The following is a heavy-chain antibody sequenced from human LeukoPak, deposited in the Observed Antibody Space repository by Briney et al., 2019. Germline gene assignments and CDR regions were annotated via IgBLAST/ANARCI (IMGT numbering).Heavy chain of an antibody. D-gene: IGHD5-18*01. CDR2: IYYSGST. CDR1: GGSNSSYY. J-gene: IGHJ4*02. V-gene: IGHV4-59*01. CDR3: ARSRGYSYGVDY. Sequence: PSETLSLTCTVSGGSNSSYYWSWIRQPPGKGLEWIGYIYYSGSTNYNPSLKSRVTISVDTSKNQFSLKLSSVTAADTAVYYCARSRGYSYGVDYWGQGTLVTVSS.